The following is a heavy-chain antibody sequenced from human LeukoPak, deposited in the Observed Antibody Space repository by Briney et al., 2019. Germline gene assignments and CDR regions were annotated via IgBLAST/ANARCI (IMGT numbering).Heavy chain of an antibody. V-gene: IGHV3-48*03. CDR1: GFTFSSYE. Sequence: PGGSLRLSCAASGFTFSSYEMNWVRQAPGKGLEWVSYISSSGDTIYSADSVKGRFSTPKDNAKNLVYLQMIGLRAEDTALYYCARCRYTSGWLDAFDIWGQGTMVTVSS. CDR3: ARCRYTSGWLDAFDI. CDR2: ISSSGDTI. D-gene: IGHD6-19*01. J-gene: IGHJ3*02.